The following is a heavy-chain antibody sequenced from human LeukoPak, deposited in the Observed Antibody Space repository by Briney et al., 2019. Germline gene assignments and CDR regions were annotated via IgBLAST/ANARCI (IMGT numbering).Heavy chain of an antibody. CDR3: ARGGAVTTRFPLDY. J-gene: IGHJ4*02. CDR2: IKPRGTT. V-gene: IGHV4-34*01. CDR1: GGAFSGYY. D-gene: IGHD4-17*01. Sequence: SETLSLTCAVYGGAFSGYYWSWVRQPPGKGREWIGPIKPRGTTHYNPSLTSRDTISADTSTTQFSLKLPSLTAADTAVYYCARGGAVTTRFPLDYWGPGTLVTVSS.